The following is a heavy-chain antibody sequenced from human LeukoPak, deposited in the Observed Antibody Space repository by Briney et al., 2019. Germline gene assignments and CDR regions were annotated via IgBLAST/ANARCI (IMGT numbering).Heavy chain of an antibody. V-gene: IGHV3-53*01. CDR3: ARDQRRGTLATTSFDY. Sequence: GSLRLSCAASGFTVSSNYMSWVRQAPGKGADWVSVIYSGGNTYYADSVKGRFTISRDNAKNSLYLQMNSLRAEDTAVYYCARDQRRGTLATTSFDYWGQGTLVTVSS. J-gene: IGHJ4*02. CDR2: IYSGGNT. CDR1: GFTVSSNY. D-gene: IGHD1-1*01.